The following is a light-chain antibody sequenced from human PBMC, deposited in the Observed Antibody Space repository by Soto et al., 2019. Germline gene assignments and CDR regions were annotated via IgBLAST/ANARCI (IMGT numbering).Light chain of an antibody. CDR2: AAS. CDR1: ENIFKY. CDR3: QHYNTRSIA. Sequence: DIQMIQSPATLSASVGDRITITCRASENIFKYVAWYQQTSGSAPNLLIYAASDLESGVPSRFSGSGSGTEFSLTIDNLHPNDSATYYCQHYNTRSIAFGGGTKVDVK. J-gene: IGKJ4*01. V-gene: IGKV1-5*01.